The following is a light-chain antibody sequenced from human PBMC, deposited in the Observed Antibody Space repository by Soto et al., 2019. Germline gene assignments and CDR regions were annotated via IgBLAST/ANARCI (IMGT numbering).Light chain of an antibody. CDR1: QSVSSTY. V-gene: IGKV3-20*01. CDR3: QQYGYSFWT. CDR2: GAS. Sequence: DIVLTQSPGTLSLSPGERATLSCRASQSVSSTYLAWYQHRPGQAPRLLIYGASSRATGIPDRFSGSGSGADYTLTISRLEPEDSAVYYCQQYGYSFWTFGQGTKVDIK. J-gene: IGKJ1*01.